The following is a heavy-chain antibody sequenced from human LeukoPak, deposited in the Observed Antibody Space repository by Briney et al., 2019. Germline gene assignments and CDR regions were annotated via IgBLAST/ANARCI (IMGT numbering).Heavy chain of an antibody. CDR1: GFTFSNYA. CDR3: ANPAASASGGY. V-gene: IGHV3-23*01. Sequence: GGSLRLSCAASGFTFSNYAMSWVRQAPGKGLEWVSAITGSGGNTYYADSVKGRFTISRDNSKNTVFLQMNSLRAEDTAVYYCANPAASASGGYWGQGTLVTVSS. CDR2: ITGSGGNT. D-gene: IGHD3-16*01. J-gene: IGHJ4*02.